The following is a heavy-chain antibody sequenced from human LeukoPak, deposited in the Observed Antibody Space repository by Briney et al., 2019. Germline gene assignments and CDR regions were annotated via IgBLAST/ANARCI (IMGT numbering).Heavy chain of an antibody. CDR2: ISRRGNT. V-gene: IGHV4-34*01. CDR1: GGSISSYY. Sequence: SETLSLTCTVSGGSISSYYWSWIRQPPGKGLEWIGQISRRGNTNYNPSLKSRVTISVDTSKNQLSLKLSTVTAADTALYYCARHGEYYFDYWGQGTLVTVSS. J-gene: IGHJ4*02. CDR3: ARHGEYYFDY. D-gene: IGHD3-10*01.